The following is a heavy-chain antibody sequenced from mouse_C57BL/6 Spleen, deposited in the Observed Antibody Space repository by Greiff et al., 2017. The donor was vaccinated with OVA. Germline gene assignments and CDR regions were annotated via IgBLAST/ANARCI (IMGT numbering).Heavy chain of an antibody. Sequence: QVQLKQPGAELVKPGASVKMSCKASGYTFTSYWITWVKQRPGHGLEWIGDIYPGSGSTNYNEKFKSKATLTVDTSSSTAYMQLSSLTSEDSAVYYCVYYSNRFDYWGQGATLTVAS. CDR1: GYTFTSYW. CDR3: VYYSNRFDY. J-gene: IGHJ2*01. CDR2: IYPGSGST. V-gene: IGHV1-55*01. D-gene: IGHD2-5*01.